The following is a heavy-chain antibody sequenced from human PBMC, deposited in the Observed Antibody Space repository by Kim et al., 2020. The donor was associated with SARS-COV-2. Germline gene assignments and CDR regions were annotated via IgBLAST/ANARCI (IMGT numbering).Heavy chain of an antibody. J-gene: IGHJ4*02. CDR3: ARVYYDSSGYYFGGVFAY. CDR1: GYTFTSYA. Sequence: ASVKVSCKASGYTFTSYAMNWVRQAPVQGLEWMGWINTNTGNPTYAQGFTGRFVFSLDTSVSTAYLQISSLKAEDTAVYYCARVYYDSSGYYFGGVFAYWGQGTLVTVSS. CDR2: INTNTGNP. D-gene: IGHD3-22*01. V-gene: IGHV7-4-1*02.